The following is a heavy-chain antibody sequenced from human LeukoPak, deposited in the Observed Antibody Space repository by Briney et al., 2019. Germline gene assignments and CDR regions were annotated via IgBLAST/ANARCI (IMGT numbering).Heavy chain of an antibody. J-gene: IGHJ6*03. Sequence: GGSLRLSCAASGFTFSSYGMHWVRQAPGKGLEWVAFIRYDGSNKYYADSVKDRFTISRDNSKNTLYLQMNSLRAEDTAVYYCAKDGYDFWSGFFPNYYYVDVWGKGTTVTVSS. V-gene: IGHV3-30*02. D-gene: IGHD3-3*01. CDR3: AKDGYDFWSGFFPNYYYVDV. CDR2: IRYDGSNK. CDR1: GFTFSSYG.